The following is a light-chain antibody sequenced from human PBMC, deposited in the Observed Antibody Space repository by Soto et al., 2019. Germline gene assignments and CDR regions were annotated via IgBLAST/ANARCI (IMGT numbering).Light chain of an antibody. CDR3: QQSYSTPIT. J-gene: IGKJ5*01. CDR2: AAS. CDR1: QSISSY. Sequence: DLQMTQSPSTLSGSVGDRVNITCRASQSISSYLNWYQQKPGKAPKILIYAASSLQSGVPSRFSGSGSGTDFTLTISSLQPEDFATYYCQQSYSTPITVGQGTRLEIK. V-gene: IGKV1-39*01.